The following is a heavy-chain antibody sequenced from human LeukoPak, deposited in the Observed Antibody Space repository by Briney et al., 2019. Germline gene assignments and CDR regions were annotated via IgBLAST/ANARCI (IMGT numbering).Heavy chain of an antibody. CDR2: ISGSGGST. V-gene: IGHV3-23*01. CDR3: AKTRGSYWGYFDY. D-gene: IGHD1-26*01. Sequence: PGGSLRLSCAASGFAFSNYAMTWVRQAPGKGLEWVSAISGSGGSTYYADSVKGRFTISRDNSKNTLYLQMNSLRAEDTAVYYCAKTRGSYWGYFDYWGQGALVTVSS. J-gene: IGHJ4*02. CDR1: GFAFSNYA.